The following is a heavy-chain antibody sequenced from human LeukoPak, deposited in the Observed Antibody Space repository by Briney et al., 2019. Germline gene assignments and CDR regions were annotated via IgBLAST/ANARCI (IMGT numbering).Heavy chain of an antibody. D-gene: IGHD3-3*01. CDR1: GGSISSSSYY. CDR2: IYYSGST. CDR3: ARGSVLRHFNY. J-gene: IGHJ4*02. Sequence: SETLSLTYIVSGGSISSSSYYWGWIRQPPGKGLEWIGSIYYSGSTYYNPSLKSRVTISVDTSKNQFSLKLSSVTAADTAVYYCARGSVLRHFNYWGQGTLVTVSS. V-gene: IGHV4-39*01.